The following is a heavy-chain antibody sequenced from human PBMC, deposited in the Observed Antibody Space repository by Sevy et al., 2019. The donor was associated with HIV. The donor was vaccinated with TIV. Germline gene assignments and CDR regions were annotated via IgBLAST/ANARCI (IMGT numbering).Heavy chain of an antibody. V-gene: IGHV3-11*01. D-gene: IGHD4-17*01. Sequence: GGSLRLSCAASGFTFSDYYMSWIRQAPGKGLEWISYISGSDSTIYYADSVKGRFTISRDNAKNSLYLQMNSLRPEDTAVYYCARDHVKDGDLGDYYYYAIDVWGQGTTVTVSS. CDR3: ARDHVKDGDLGDYYYYAIDV. CDR2: ISGSDSTI. CDR1: GFTFSDYY. J-gene: IGHJ6*02.